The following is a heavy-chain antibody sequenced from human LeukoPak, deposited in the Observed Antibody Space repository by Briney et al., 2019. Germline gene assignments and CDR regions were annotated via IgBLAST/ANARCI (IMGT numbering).Heavy chain of an antibody. CDR3: AREGPHYYGSGSYYKGKYYFDY. J-gene: IGHJ4*02. D-gene: IGHD3-10*01. CDR1: GGSFSGYY. CDR2: INHSGST. Sequence: SETLSLTCAVYGGSFSGYYWSWIRQPPGKGLEWIGEINHSGSTNYSPSLKSRVTISVDTSKNQFSLKLSSVTAADTAVYYCAREGPHYYGSGSYYKGKYYFDYWGQGTLVTVSS. V-gene: IGHV4-34*01.